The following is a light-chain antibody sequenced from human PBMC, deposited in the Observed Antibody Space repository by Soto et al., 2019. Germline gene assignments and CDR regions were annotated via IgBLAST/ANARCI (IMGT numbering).Light chain of an antibody. Sequence: EIVLTQSPGTLSLSPGGRATLSCRASQSVSSLYLAWYQQKRGQAPRLLIYSASSRATGIPDRFSGSGSGADFTLSINRLEPEDFAVYYCQHYGGSAWTFGQGTKVEIK. CDR3: QHYGGSAWT. V-gene: IGKV3-20*01. J-gene: IGKJ1*01. CDR1: QSVSSLY. CDR2: SAS.